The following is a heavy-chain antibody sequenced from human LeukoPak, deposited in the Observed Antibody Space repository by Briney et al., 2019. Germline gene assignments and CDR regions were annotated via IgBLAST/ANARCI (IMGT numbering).Heavy chain of an antibody. CDR1: GFTFSSYA. V-gene: IGHV3-23*01. Sequence: PGGSLRLSCAASGFTFSSYAMSWVRQAPGKGLEWVSTISAGGGTTYSADSVKGRLTISRDNSKNTLYLQMNSLRAEDTAVYYCAKAEGSGNQPFDYWGQGTLVTVSS. CDR2: ISAGGGTT. J-gene: IGHJ4*02. CDR3: AKAEGSGNQPFDY. D-gene: IGHD3-10*01.